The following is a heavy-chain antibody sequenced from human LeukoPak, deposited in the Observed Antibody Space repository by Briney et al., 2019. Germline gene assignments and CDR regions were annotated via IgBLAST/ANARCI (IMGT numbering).Heavy chain of an antibody. CDR2: INQDGSEK. J-gene: IGHJ4*02. CDR1: GLIFRSYW. CDR3: ARERDGRFFDY. Sequence: GGSLRLSCAVSGLIFRSYWMSWVRQAPGKGLEWVANINQDGSEKYFVDSVKGRFTISRDNTKNSLHLQMNTLRAEDTAVYYCARERDGRFFDYWGQGTLVTVSS. V-gene: IGHV3-7*01. D-gene: IGHD5-24*01.